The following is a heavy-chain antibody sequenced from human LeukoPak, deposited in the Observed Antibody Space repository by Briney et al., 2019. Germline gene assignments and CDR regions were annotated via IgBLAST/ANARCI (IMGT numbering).Heavy chain of an antibody. CDR2: IKEDGSEK. J-gene: IGHJ4*02. D-gene: IGHD3-3*01. CDR1: GFTFRDYW. CDR3: ARERQNKDFWSGGDY. V-gene: IGHV3-7*01. Sequence: GGSLRLSCAASGFTFRDYWMSWVRQAPGKGLEWVANIKEDGSEKYYVDSVKGRFTISRDNAKNSLYLQMNSLRAEDTAVYYCARERQNKDFWSGGDYWGQGTLVTVSS.